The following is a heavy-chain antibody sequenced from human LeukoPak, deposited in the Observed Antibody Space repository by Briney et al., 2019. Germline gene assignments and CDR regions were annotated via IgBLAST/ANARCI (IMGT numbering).Heavy chain of an antibody. D-gene: IGHD2-15*01. CDR1: GYTFTSYD. V-gene: IGHV1-8*01. Sequence: ASVKVSCKASGYTFTSYDINWVRQATGQGLEWMGWMNPNSGNTGYAQKFQGRVTMTRNTSISTAYMELSSLRSEDTAVYYCARDVAAAAGSYFDYWGQETLVTVSS. CDR3: ARDVAAAAGSYFDY. J-gene: IGHJ4*02. CDR2: MNPNSGNT.